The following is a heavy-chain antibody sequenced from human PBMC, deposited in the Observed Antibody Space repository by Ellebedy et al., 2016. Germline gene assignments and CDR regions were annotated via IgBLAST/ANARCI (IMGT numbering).Heavy chain of an antibody. CDR1: GGTFSSYA. D-gene: IGHD6-19*01. CDR3: ARDRIAVAGAGFDY. J-gene: IGHJ4*02. CDR2: IIPILGIA. V-gene: IGHV1-69*04. Sequence: SVKVSCXASGGTFSSYAISWVRQAPGQGLEWMGRIIPILGIANYAQKFQGRVTITADKSTSTAYMELSSLRSEDTAVYYCARDRIAVAGAGFDYWGQGTLVTVSS.